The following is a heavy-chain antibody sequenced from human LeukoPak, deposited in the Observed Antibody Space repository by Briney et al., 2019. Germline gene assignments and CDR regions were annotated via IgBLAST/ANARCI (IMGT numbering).Heavy chain of an antibody. J-gene: IGHJ4*02. D-gene: IGHD4-17*01. Sequence: PGGSLRLFCAASGFTFSNYWMTWVRQAPGKGLEWVATIWQDGSEQYYEDSVKGRFTISRDNAKNSLYLQMDSLRAEDTAMYYCARENYGDYTPIDYWGQGTLVTVSS. CDR2: IWQDGSEQ. CDR1: GFTFSNYW. V-gene: IGHV3-7*01. CDR3: ARENYGDYTPIDY.